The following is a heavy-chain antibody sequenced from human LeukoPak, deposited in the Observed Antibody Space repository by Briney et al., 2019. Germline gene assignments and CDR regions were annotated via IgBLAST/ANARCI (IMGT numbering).Heavy chain of an antibody. D-gene: IGHD5-18*01. CDR2: IYYSGST. Sequence: SETLSLTCAVSGGSISSYYWSWIRQPPGKGLEWIGYIYYSGSTNYNPSLKSRVTISVDTSKNQFSLKLSSVTAADTAVYYCARWGTAMDWWGQGTLVTVSS. CDR1: GGSISSYY. CDR3: ARWGTAMDW. V-gene: IGHV4-59*01. J-gene: IGHJ4*02.